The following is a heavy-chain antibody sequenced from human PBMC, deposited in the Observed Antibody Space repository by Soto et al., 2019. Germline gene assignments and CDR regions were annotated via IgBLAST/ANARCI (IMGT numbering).Heavy chain of an antibody. CDR2: IYYSGST. D-gene: IGHD6-19*01. CDR3: ACLSGWYRTRFDP. V-gene: IGHV4-59*01. CDR1: GGSISSYY. J-gene: IGHJ5*02. Sequence: PSETLSLTCTVSGGSISSYYGSWIRQPPGKGLEWIGYIYYSGSTNYNPSLKSRVTISVDTSKNQFSLKLSSVTAADMAVYYCACLSGWYRTRFDPWGQGTLVTV.